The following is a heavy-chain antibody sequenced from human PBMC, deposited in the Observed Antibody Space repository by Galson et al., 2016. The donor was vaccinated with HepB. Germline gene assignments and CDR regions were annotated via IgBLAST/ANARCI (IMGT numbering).Heavy chain of an antibody. J-gene: IGHJ4*02. D-gene: IGHD3-10*01. CDR3: ASRRALRITMYIDY. Sequence: SVKVSCKASGGTFSSFAISWVRQAPGQGLEWMGGIIPIFGTANYAQKFQGRVTITADESTSTAYMELSSLRSEDTAVYYCASRRALRITMYIDYWGQGTLVTVSS. V-gene: IGHV1-69*13. CDR2: IIPIFGTA. CDR1: GGTFSSFA.